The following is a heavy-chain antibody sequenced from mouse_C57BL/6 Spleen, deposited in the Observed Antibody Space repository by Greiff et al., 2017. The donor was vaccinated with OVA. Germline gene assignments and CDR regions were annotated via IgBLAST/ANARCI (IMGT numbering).Heavy chain of an antibody. V-gene: IGHV1-63*01. D-gene: IGHD2-5*01. CDR2: IYPGGGYT. CDR3: ARAYSTRYFDV. J-gene: IGHJ1*03. CDR1: GYTFTNYW. Sequence: QVHVKQSGAELVRPGTSVKMSCKASGYTFTNYWIGWAKQRPGHGLEWIGDIYPGGGYTNYNEKFKGKATLTADTSSSTAYMQFSSLTSEDAAIYYCARAYSTRYFDVWGTGTTVTVSS.